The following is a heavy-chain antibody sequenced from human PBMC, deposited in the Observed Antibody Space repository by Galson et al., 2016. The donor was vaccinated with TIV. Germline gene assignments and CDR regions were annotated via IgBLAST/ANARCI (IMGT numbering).Heavy chain of an antibody. CDR2: IYTGGNT. V-gene: IGHV3-53*01. CDR1: GFTVSRNY. Sequence: LRLSCAASGFTVSRNYMSWVRQAPGKGLEWVSIIYTGGNTYYADSVEGRFTMSRDTSMNTVYLRMDSLRAEDTAIHYCARDNNWNYANDAFDLWGQGTMVTVSS. D-gene: IGHD1-7*01. CDR3: ARDNNWNYANDAFDL. J-gene: IGHJ3*01.